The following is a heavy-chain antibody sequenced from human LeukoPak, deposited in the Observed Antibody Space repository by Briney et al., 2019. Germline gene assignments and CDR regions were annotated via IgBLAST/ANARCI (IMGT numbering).Heavy chain of an antibody. CDR3: AREGPSVTLYY. Sequence: PGGSLRLSCAASGFTFSSYSMNWVRQAPGKGLEWVANIKQDGSEKYYVDSVKGRFTISRDNAKNSLYLQMSSLRAEDTAVYYCAREGPSVTLYYWGQGTLVTVSS. D-gene: IGHD4-17*01. CDR2: IKQDGSEK. V-gene: IGHV3-7*01. CDR1: GFTFSSYS. J-gene: IGHJ4*02.